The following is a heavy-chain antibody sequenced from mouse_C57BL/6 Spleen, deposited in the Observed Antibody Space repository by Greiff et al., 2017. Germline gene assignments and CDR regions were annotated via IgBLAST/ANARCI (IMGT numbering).Heavy chain of an antibody. CDR2: IDPSDSEP. CDR3: ARIYYGKEEGYYFDY. V-gene: IGHV1-52*01. Sequence: QVQLQQPGAELVRPGSSVQLSCKASGYTFTSYWLHWVKQRPIQGLERIGNIDPSDSEPPYTQQFKDKATLTVDKSASRAYMQLSSLTSEDSAVYYCARIYYGKEEGYYFDYWGQGTTLTVSS. CDR1: GYTFTSYW. J-gene: IGHJ2*01. D-gene: IGHD2-1*01.